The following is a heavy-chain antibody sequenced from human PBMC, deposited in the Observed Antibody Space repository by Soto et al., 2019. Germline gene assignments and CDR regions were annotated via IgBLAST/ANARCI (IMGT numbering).Heavy chain of an antibody. CDR2: INAANGNT. V-gene: IGHV1-3*01. CDR1: GYTFTNNA. D-gene: IGHD2-15*01. J-gene: IGHJ4*02. CDR3: ARDQGLCSGGSCWGYFDY. Sequence: QVQLVQSGAEVKKPGASVKVSCKSSGYTFTNNAIHWVRQAPGQRLEWMGWINAANGNTKYSQKFQGRVTITRDTSASTAYMELSSLRSEDTAVYYCARDQGLCSGGSCWGYFDYWGKGTLVTVSS.